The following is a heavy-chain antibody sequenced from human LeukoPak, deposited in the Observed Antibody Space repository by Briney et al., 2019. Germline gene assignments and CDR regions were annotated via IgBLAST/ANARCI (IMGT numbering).Heavy chain of an antibody. D-gene: IGHD6-13*01. J-gene: IGHJ4*02. CDR2: INPNSGNT. CDR3: AREGAAGEIDY. Sequence: ASVKVSCKASGYTFTTLDINWVRQATGQGLEWMGWINPNSGNTGYAQKFQGRVTITRDTSISTAYMELSSLRSEDMAVYYCAREGAAGEIDYWGQGTLLTVSS. CDR1: GYTFTTLD. V-gene: IGHV1-8*03.